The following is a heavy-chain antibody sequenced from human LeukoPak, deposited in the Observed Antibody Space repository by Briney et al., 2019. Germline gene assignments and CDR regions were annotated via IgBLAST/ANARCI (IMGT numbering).Heavy chain of an antibody. D-gene: IGHD2-21*01. CDR2: IIALYGHT. Sequence: ASVKVSCKASGYSFTRFGITWVRQAPGQGLEWMGWIIALYGHTNYAQKFQGRVTMTTDTSTSTAYMELRSLRSDDTAVYYCARDFYRRHCAGLSCLLLDSWGQGALVIVSS. J-gene: IGHJ4*02. CDR3: ARDFYRRHCAGLSCLLLDS. CDR1: GYSFTRFG. V-gene: IGHV1-18*01.